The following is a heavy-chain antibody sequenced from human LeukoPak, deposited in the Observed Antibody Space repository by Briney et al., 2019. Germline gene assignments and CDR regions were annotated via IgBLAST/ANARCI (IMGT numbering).Heavy chain of an antibody. J-gene: IGHJ4*02. V-gene: IGHV1-3*01. CDR2: INVGNGDT. CDR1: GYTFTSYA. CDR3: AKVDSANTYDY. Sequence: ASVKVSCKASGYTFTSYAMHWVRQAPGQRLEWMGWINVGNGDTKYSQKFQGRVTITRDTSASTAYMELSSLRSEDTAVYHCAKVDSANTYDYWGQGTLVTVSP. D-gene: IGHD3/OR15-3a*01.